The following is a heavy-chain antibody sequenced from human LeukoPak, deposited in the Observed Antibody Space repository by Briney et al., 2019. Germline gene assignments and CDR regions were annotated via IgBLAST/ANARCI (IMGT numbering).Heavy chain of an antibody. D-gene: IGHD2-2*03. CDR3: AREGLGIVVVPAVTHDAFDI. CDR1: GFTFSSYE. V-gene: IGHV3-48*03. Sequence: GGSLRLSCAASGFTFSSYEMNWVRQAPGKGLEWVSYISSSGSTIYYADSVKGRFTISRDNAKNSPYLQMNSLRAEDTAVYYCAREGLGIVVVPAVTHDAFDIWGQGTMVTVSS. CDR2: ISSSGSTI. J-gene: IGHJ3*02.